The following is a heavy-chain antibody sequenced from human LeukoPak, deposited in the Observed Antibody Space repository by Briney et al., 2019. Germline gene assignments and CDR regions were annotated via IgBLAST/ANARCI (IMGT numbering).Heavy chain of an antibody. V-gene: IGHV3-11*01. Sequence: GGSLRLSCAVSGFTFTDTYMTWIRQAPGKGLESLSCISPSGTDISYADSVKGRFTISRDNAKNSLYLQMNSLRAEDTAVYYCTRDTSGTWFDPWGQGTLVTVSS. CDR1: GFTFTDTY. J-gene: IGHJ5*02. CDR3: TRDTSGTWFDP. D-gene: IGHD3-10*01. CDR2: ISPSGTDI.